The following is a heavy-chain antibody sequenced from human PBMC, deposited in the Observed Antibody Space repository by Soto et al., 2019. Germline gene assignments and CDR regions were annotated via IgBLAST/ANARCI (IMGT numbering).Heavy chain of an antibody. CDR3: ARTYDYGAGSYYTNYYGMDV. Sequence: QVQLVESGGGVVQPGRSLRLSCAASGFTFSSYAMHWVRQAPGKGLEWVAVISYDGSNKYYADSVKGRFTISRDNSKNTLYLQMNSLRAEDTAVYYCARTYDYGAGSYYTNYYGMDVW. CDR1: GFTFSSYA. D-gene: IGHD3-10*01. V-gene: IGHV3-30-3*01. CDR2: ISYDGSNK. J-gene: IGHJ6*01.